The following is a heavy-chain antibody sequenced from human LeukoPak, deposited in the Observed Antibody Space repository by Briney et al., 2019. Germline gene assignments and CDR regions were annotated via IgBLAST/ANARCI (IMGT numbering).Heavy chain of an antibody. CDR2: INPNSGGT. Sequence: ASVKVSCKASGYTSTGCYMRWVRQAPGQGLEWMGWINPNSGGTNYAQKFQGWVTMTRDTSISTAYMELSRLRSDDTAVYYCARALRTMVRGVPNEDFDYWGQGTLVTVSS. J-gene: IGHJ4*02. CDR3: ARALRTMVRGVPNEDFDY. CDR1: GYTSTGCY. V-gene: IGHV1-2*04. D-gene: IGHD3-10*01.